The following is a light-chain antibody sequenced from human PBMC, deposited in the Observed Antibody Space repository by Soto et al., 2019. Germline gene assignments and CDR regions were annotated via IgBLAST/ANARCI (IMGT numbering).Light chain of an antibody. CDR1: SSDVGGYNY. CDR3: SSYTASSTLVV. Sequence: QSALTQPASVSGSPGLSITISCTGTSSDVGGYNYVSWYQQHPGKAPKLMIYEVSNRPSGVSNRFSDSKSGNTASLTISGLQAEDEADYYCSSYTASSTLVVFGGGTKLTVL. J-gene: IGLJ2*01. V-gene: IGLV2-14*01. CDR2: EVS.